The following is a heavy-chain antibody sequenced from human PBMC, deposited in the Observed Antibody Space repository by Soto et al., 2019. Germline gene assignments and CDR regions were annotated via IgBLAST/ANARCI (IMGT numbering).Heavy chain of an antibody. CDR1: GYTFTSYG. J-gene: IGHJ4*02. CDR2: ISAYNGNT. V-gene: IGHV1-18*01. Sequence: ASVKVSCEASGYTFTSYGISWVRQAPGQGLEWMGWISAYNGNTNYAQKLQGRVTMTKDTSTSTAYMELRSLRSDDTAVYYCAIRYSSGWYDYWGQGTLVTVSS. D-gene: IGHD6-19*01. CDR3: AIRYSSGWYDY.